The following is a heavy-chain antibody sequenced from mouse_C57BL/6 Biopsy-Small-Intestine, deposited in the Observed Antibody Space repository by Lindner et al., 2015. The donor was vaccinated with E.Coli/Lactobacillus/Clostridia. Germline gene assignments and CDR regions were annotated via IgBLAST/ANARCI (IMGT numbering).Heavy chain of an antibody. D-gene: IGHD2-4*01. Sequence: SVKVSCKASGYNFIRNGINWVRQAPGQGLEWMGWITTNNGNTKYAQKFQGRVTMTTDTSTSTAYMELRSLRSDDTAVYYCARVLMITFGGVIVTPFFDYWGQGTLVTVSS. CDR3: ARVLMITFGGVIVTPFFDY. V-gene: IGHV1-7*01. J-gene: IGHJ4*01. CDR2: ITTNNGNT. CDR1: GYNFIRNG.